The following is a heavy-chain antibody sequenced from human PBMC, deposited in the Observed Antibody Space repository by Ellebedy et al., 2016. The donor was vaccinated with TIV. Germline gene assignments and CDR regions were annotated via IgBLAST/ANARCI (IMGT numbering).Heavy chain of an antibody. CDR2: IYSGGST. Sequence: GESLKISCAASGFTFRNYGMHWVRQAPGKGLEWVSVIYSGGSTYYADSVKGRFTISRDNSKNTLYLQMNSLRAEDTAVYYCARPGVDCSGGSCLDYWGQGTLVTVSS. CDR1: GFTFRNYG. CDR3: ARPGVDCSGGSCLDY. J-gene: IGHJ4*02. V-gene: IGHV3-66*04. D-gene: IGHD2-15*01.